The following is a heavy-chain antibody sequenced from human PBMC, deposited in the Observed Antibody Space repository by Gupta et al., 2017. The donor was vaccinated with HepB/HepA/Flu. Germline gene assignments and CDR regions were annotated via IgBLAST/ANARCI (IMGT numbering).Heavy chain of an antibody. D-gene: IGHD5-18*01. Sequence: EVQLVESGGGLVQPGRSLRLSCAASGFTFDDYAMPWVRQAPGKGLEWVSGISWNSGSIGYADSVKGRFTISRDNAKNSLYLQMNSLRAEDTALYYCAKDRTAMATYWYFDLWGRGTLVTVSS. J-gene: IGHJ2*01. V-gene: IGHV3-9*01. CDR1: GFTFDDYA. CDR2: ISWNSGSI. CDR3: AKDRTAMATYWYFDL.